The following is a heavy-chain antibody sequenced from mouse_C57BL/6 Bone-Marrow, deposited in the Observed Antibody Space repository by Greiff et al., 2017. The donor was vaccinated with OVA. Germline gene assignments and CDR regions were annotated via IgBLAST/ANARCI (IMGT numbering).Heavy chain of an antibody. CDR1: GYTFTDYE. Sequence: QVQLQQSGAELVRPGASVTLSCKASGYTFTDYEMHWVKQTPVHGLEWIGAIDPETGGTAYNQKFKGKAILTADKSSSTAYMELRSLTSEDSAVYYCTREDTVVATDFDYWGQGTTLTVSS. CDR2: IDPETGGT. D-gene: IGHD1-1*01. V-gene: IGHV1-15*01. CDR3: TREDTVVATDFDY. J-gene: IGHJ2*01.